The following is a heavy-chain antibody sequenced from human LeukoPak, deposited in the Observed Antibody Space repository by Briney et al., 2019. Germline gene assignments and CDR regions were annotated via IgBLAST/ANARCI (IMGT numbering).Heavy chain of an antibody. CDR2: IYYSGST. CDR3: ARGGRDDIVVVPAAKPPFDY. D-gene: IGHD2-2*02. J-gene: IGHJ4*02. Sequence: SETLSLTCTVSGGSIDSSSYYWGWIRQPPGKGLEWIGSIYYSGSTYYNPSLKSRVTLSVDTSKNQFSLKLSSVTAADTAVYYCARGGRDDIVVVPAAKPPFDYWGQGTLVTVSS. V-gene: IGHV4-39*07. CDR1: GGSIDSSSYY.